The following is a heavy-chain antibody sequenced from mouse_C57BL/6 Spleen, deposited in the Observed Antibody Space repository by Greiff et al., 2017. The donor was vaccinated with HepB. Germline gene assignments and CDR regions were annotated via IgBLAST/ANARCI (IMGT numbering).Heavy chain of an antibody. J-gene: IGHJ4*01. CDR1: GYTFTSYW. Sequence: VQLQQSGAELAKPGASVKLSCKASGYTFTSYWMHWVKQRPGQGLEWIGYINPSSGYTKYNQKFKDKATLTADKSSSTAYMQLSSLTYEDSAVYYCAPTMVTSYYAMDYWGQGTSVTVSS. CDR2: INPSSGYT. V-gene: IGHV1-7*01. D-gene: IGHD2-9*01. CDR3: APTMVTSYYAMDY.